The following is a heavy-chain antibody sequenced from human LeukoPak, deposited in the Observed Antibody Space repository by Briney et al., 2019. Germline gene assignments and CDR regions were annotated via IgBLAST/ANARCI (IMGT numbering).Heavy chain of an antibody. CDR1: GGSISSYY. CDR3: ARGYYNFDY. V-gene: IGHV4-59*01. CDR2: IYYSGST. J-gene: IGHJ4*02. Sequence: SETLSLTCTVSGGSISSYYWSWIRQPPGKGLEWIGYIYYSGSTNYNPSLKSRVTISVDTSKNQFSLKLSSVTAADTAVYYCARGYYNFDYWGRGTLVAVSS. D-gene: IGHD3-3*01.